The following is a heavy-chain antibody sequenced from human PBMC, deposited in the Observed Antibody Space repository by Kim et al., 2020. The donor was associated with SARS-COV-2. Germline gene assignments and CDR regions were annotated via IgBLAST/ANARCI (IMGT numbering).Heavy chain of an antibody. CDR2: IYYSGRP. J-gene: IGHJ4*02. D-gene: IGHD3-9*01. Sequence: LGWIGSIYYSGRPYYTPSLTSRVTISVDTSKNQFSLKLSSVTAADTAVYYCARGSGLRYFDWLLSGIDYWGQGTLVTVSS. CDR3: ARGSGLRYFDWLLSGIDY. V-gene: IGHV4-39*01.